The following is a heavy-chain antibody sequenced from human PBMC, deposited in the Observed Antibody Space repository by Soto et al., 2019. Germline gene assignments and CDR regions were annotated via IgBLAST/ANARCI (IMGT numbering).Heavy chain of an antibody. Sequence: EASVKVSCKASGYTFTDYSLQWVRQAPGQRLEWMGWINPASGKTKYSQKFQGRVTITRDTSASTAYMELSSLTSKDTALYYCARDLWLGESFRYYFDYWAQGTLVT. V-gene: IGHV1-3*01. CDR3: ARDLWLGESFRYYFDY. D-gene: IGHD3-10*01. CDR1: GYTFTDYS. CDR2: INPASGKT. J-gene: IGHJ4*01.